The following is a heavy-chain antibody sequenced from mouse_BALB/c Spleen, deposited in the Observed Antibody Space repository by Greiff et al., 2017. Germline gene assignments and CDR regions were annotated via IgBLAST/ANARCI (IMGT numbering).Heavy chain of an antibody. Sequence: QVQLKESAAELARPGASVKMSCKASGYTFTSYTMHWVKQRPGQGLEWIGYINPSSGYTEYNQKFKDKTTLTADKSSSTAYMQLSSLTSEDSAVYYCARCSTVVATPYAMDYWGQGTSVTVSS. D-gene: IGHD1-1*01. J-gene: IGHJ4*01. CDR1: GYTFTSYT. CDR3: ARCSTVVATPYAMDY. CDR2: INPSSGYT. V-gene: IGHV1-4*02.